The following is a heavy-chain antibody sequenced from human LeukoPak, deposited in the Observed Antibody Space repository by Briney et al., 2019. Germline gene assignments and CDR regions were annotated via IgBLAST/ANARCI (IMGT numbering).Heavy chain of an antibody. V-gene: IGHV4-59*08. CDR3: ARTAQYYDILTGYFAYHFDY. D-gene: IGHD3-9*01. CDR2: IYYSGST. CDR1: GGPISSYY. Sequence: PSETLSLTCTVSGGPISSYYWSWIRQPPGKGLEWIGYIYYSGSTNYNPSLKSRVAISVDTSKNQFSLKLSSVTAADTAVYYCARTAQYYDILTGYFAYHFDYWGQGTLVTVSS. J-gene: IGHJ4*02.